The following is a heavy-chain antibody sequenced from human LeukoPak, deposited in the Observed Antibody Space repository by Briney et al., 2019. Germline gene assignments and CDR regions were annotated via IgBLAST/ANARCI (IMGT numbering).Heavy chain of an antibody. CDR1: GGSITGHY. Sequence: SETLSLTCTVSGGSITGHYWSWIRQPPGKGLEWIGYIHHTGSTNYNPSPNSRITMSVDTPNNQFSLRLTSVTATDTAVYYCARLHALGAEEFDPWGQGALVTVSS. D-gene: IGHD3-16*01. V-gene: IGHV4-59*11. J-gene: IGHJ5*02. CDR3: ARLHALGAEEFDP. CDR2: IHHTGST.